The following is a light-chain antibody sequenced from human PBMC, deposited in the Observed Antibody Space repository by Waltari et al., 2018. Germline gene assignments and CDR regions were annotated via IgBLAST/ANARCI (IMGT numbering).Light chain of an antibody. CDR1: QSLLHSNGNTY. J-gene: IGKJ1*01. V-gene: IGKV2-40*01. Sequence: DIVMTQTPLPLPITPGEQASISCRSSQSLLHSNGNTYLHGYLQKPGQSPQLLIYGGSNRASGVPDRFSGSGSGTDFTLKISKVEAEDVGVYYCVQAIAFPWTFGQGTKVEIK. CDR3: VQAIAFPWT. CDR2: GGS.